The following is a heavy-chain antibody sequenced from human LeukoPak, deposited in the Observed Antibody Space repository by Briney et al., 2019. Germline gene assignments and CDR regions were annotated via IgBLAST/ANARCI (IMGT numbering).Heavy chain of an antibody. D-gene: IGHD3-16*01. CDR3: ARDPKVGSPDYFDY. Sequence: GGSLRLSCAASGFTFSSYGVHWVRQAPGKGLEWVAVMSQDGRTALYIDSLKGRFIISKDTSTDTVYLQMNSLRVEDTAVYYCARDPKVGSPDYFDYWGQGTLVTVSP. CDR1: GFTFSSYG. V-gene: IGHV3-30*03. CDR2: MSQDGRTA. J-gene: IGHJ4*02.